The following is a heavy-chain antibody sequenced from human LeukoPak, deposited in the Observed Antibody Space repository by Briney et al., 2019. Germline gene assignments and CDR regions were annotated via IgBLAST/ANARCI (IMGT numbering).Heavy chain of an antibody. D-gene: IGHD4-11*01. CDR3: AKDAQRGFDYSNSFQY. CDR1: GFIFTDYG. V-gene: IGHV3-33*06. Sequence: PGGSLRLSCAASGFIFTDYGFHWVRQAPGKGLEWVAAIWSDATNMFYANSVKGRFFIQRDYYQNTVYLEMSSLRAEDTAVYYCAKDAQRGFDYSNSFQYWGQGSLVTVSS. J-gene: IGHJ4*02. CDR2: IWSDATNM.